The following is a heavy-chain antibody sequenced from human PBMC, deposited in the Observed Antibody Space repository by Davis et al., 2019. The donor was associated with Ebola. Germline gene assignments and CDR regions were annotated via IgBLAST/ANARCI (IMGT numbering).Heavy chain of an antibody. CDR1: GYSFAAHY. J-gene: IGHJ4*02. Sequence: AASVKVSCKASGYSFAAHYIHWVRQAPGQGLEWMGRINPNTGGTSSAQKFQGRVTMTRDTSISTAYMELSRLRSDDTAFYYCAREGTAVVTNFDYWGQGTLVTVSS. D-gene: IGHD5-18*01. CDR3: AREGTAVVTNFDY. V-gene: IGHV1-2*06. CDR2: INPNTGGT.